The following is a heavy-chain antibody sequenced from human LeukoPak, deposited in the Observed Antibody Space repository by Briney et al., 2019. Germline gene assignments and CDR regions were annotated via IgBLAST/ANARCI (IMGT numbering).Heavy chain of an antibody. V-gene: IGHV5-51*01. J-gene: IGHJ6*02. Sequence: GGSLKISCKGSGSSFTSYWIGWVRQLPGKGLEWMGIIYPGDSDTRYSPSFQGQVPISADKSISTTYLQWSSLKASDTAMYYCARLHYGSGNGMDVWGQGTTVTVSS. CDR1: GSSFTSYW. CDR3: ARLHYGSGNGMDV. CDR2: IYPGDSDT. D-gene: IGHD3-10*01.